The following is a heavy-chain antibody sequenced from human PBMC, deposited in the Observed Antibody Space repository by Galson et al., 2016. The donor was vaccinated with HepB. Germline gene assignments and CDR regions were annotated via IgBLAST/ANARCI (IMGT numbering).Heavy chain of an antibody. Sequence: SLRLSCAASGFTFTNNIMSWIRQAPGKGLEWVSTIGGDGATYYADSVRGRFTISRDNSKNTLYLQMNSLRAEDTAVYYCAKVLPYSAGHGMDVRGQGTTVTVSS. D-gene: IGHD6-13*01. J-gene: IGHJ6*01. V-gene: IGHV3-23*01. CDR2: IGGDGAT. CDR1: GFTFTNNI. CDR3: AKVLPYSAGHGMDV.